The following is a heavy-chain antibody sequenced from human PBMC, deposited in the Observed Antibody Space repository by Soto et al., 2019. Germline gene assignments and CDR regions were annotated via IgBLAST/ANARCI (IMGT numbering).Heavy chain of an antibody. CDR1: GFSLSTSGVG. CDR3: ARTYYYDSSGYYYFDY. V-gene: IGHV2-5*02. D-gene: IGHD3-22*01. J-gene: IGHJ4*02. Sequence: SGPTLVNPTQTLTLTCTFSGFSLSTSGVGVGWIRQPPGKALEWLALIYWDDDKRCSPSLKSRLTITKDTSKNQVVLTMTNMDPVDTATYYCARTYYYDSSGYYYFDYWGQGTLVTVSS. CDR2: IYWDDDK.